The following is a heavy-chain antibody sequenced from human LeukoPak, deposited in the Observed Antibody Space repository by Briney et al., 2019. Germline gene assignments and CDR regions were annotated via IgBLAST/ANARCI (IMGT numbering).Heavy chain of an antibody. Sequence: PGGSLRLSCAPSGFTFSDYYMGWIRQAPEKGLEWVSYISSTGSSTYYADSVKGRFTISRDNARNSLYLQMNSLRAEDTAVYYCARDPGAIFGVVIPSYWGQGTLVTVSS. CDR1: GFTFSDYY. CDR3: ARDPGAIFGVVIPSY. CDR2: ISSTGSST. D-gene: IGHD3-3*01. V-gene: IGHV3-11*04. J-gene: IGHJ4*02.